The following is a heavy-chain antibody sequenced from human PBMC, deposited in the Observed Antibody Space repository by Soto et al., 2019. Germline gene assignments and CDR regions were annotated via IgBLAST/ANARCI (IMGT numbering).Heavy chain of an antibody. CDR1: GGSICSGGYY. Sequence: SETLSLTCTVSGGSICSGGYYWSWIRQHPGKGLEWIGYIYYSGSTYYNPSLKSRVTISVDTSKNQFSLKLSSVTAADTAVYYCARQNGTYARFDYWGQGTLVTVSS. CDR3: ARQNGTYARFDY. V-gene: IGHV4-31*03. J-gene: IGHJ4*02. CDR2: IYYSGST.